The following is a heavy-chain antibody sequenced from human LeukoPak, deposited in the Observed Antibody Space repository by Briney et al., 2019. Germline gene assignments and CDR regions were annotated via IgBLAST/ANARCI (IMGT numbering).Heavy chain of an antibody. Sequence: ASVKVSCKASGYTFTSYTIYWVRQAPGQRLEWMGWINAGNDNTKYSQKFQGRVTLTRDTSASTAYMDLSSLRSEDTAVYYCARGISSWLFYFDYWGQGTLVTVSS. D-gene: IGHD6-13*01. J-gene: IGHJ4*02. CDR2: INAGNDNT. V-gene: IGHV1-3*01. CDR1: GYTFTSYT. CDR3: ARGISSWLFYFDY.